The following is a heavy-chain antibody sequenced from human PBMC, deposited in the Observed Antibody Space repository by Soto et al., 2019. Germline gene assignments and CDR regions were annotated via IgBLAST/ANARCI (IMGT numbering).Heavy chain of an antibody. D-gene: IGHD6-13*01. CDR1: GFIFSDYP. V-gene: IGHV3-48*02. J-gene: IGHJ4*02. Sequence: GGSLRLSCVASGFIFSDYPLNWVRQAPGKGLEWVSNIRSGGNVAYYADSVKGRFTISGDNAKNSGYLQMNSLRDEDTAVYYCTRDWSWSFDYWGQGSLVTVSS. CDR2: IRSGGNVA. CDR3: TRDWSWSFDY.